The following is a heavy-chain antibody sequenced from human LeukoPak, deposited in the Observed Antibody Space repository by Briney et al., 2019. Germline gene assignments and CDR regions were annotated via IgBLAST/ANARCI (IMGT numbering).Heavy chain of an antibody. CDR3: AKVGAQTYYDFWSGYYTGIKSDYYYGMDV. V-gene: IGHV3-23*01. Sequence: PGGSLRLSCAASGFTFSSYAMSWVRQAPGKGLEWVSAISGSGGSTYYADSVKGRFTISRDNSKNTLYLQMNSLRAEDTAVYYCAKVGAQTYYDFWSGYYTGIKSDYYYGMDVWGQGTTVTVSS. CDR2: ISGSGGST. J-gene: IGHJ6*02. CDR1: GFTFSSYA. D-gene: IGHD3-3*01.